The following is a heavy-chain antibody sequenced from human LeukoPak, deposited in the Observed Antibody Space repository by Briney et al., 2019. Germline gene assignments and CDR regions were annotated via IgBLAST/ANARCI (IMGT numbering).Heavy chain of an antibody. V-gene: IGHV1-46*01. CDR3: ARDVGFGYGDSWFDP. J-gene: IGHJ5*02. Sequence: ASVKVSCKAPGYTFTSYGISWVRQAPGQGLEWMGIINPSGGSTSYAQKFQGRVTMTRDTSTSTVYMELSSLRSEDTAVYYCARDVGFGYGDSWFDPWGQGTLVTVSS. D-gene: IGHD4-17*01. CDR1: GYTFTSYG. CDR2: INPSGGST.